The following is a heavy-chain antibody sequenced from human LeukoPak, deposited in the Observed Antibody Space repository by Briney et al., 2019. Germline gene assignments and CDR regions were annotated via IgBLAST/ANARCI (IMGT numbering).Heavy chain of an antibody. Sequence: SETLSLTCTVSGGSISSYYWSWIRQPPGKGLEWIGYTYYSGSTNYNPSLESRVTISVATSKNQFSLKLSSVTAADTAVYYCARGKYQLLRDYYFDYWGQGTLVTVSS. CDR2: TYYSGST. CDR3: ARGKYQLLRDYYFDY. V-gene: IGHV4-59*01. D-gene: IGHD2-2*01. CDR1: GGSISSYY. J-gene: IGHJ4*02.